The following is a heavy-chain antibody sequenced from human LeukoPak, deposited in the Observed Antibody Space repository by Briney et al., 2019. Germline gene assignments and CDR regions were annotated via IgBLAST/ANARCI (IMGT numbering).Heavy chain of an antibody. V-gene: IGHV3-9*01. Sequence: PGGSLRLSCAASGFSFDDSAMHWVRQAPGKGLDWVSGITWNSANIGYADSVKGRFTISRDNAKNTLYLQMNSLRAEDTAVYYCTKVAIGYCSGGSCYWAYFFDYWGQGTLVTVSS. CDR1: GFSFDDSA. CDR3: TKVAIGYCSGGSCYWAYFFDY. D-gene: IGHD2-15*01. J-gene: IGHJ4*02. CDR2: ITWNSANI.